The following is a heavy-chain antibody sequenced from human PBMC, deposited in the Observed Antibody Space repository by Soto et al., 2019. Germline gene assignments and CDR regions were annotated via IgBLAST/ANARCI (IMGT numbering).Heavy chain of an antibody. CDR3: ARVPDY. J-gene: IGHJ4*02. D-gene: IGHD2-2*01. V-gene: IGHV4-39*07. CDR2: MYHSGST. Sequence: SETLSLTCTVSGDSITSNSYFWAWIRQPPGKGLEWIGYMYHSGSTYYNPSLKSRVTISIDRSKNQFSLKLSSVTAADTAVYYCARVPDYWGQGTLVTVSS. CDR1: GDSITSNSYF.